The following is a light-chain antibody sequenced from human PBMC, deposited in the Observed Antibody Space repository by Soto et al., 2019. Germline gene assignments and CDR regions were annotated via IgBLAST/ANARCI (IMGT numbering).Light chain of an antibody. CDR1: QSIVTY. CDR3: QQYNSYSPRT. CDR2: DAS. J-gene: IGKJ1*01. Sequence: QMTQAPSTLSGSVGDRVTITCRASQSIVTYLNWYLQKPGKAPKLLIYDASSLESGVPSRFSGSGSGTEFTLTISSLQPDDFATYYCQQYNSYSPRTFGQGTMVDI. V-gene: IGKV1-5*01.